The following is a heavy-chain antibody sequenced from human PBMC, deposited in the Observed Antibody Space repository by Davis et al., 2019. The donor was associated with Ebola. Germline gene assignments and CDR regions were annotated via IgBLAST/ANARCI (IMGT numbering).Heavy chain of an antibody. CDR2: MNPNSGNT. CDR3: ARDSGGNSDDWFDP. J-gene: IGHJ5*02. CDR1: GYSFTSYG. D-gene: IGHD2-15*01. Sequence: ASVKVSCKASGYSFTSYGFSWVRQATGQGLEWMGWMNPNSGNTGYAQKFQGRVTITRNTSISTAYMDLSRLRSDDTAVYYCARDSGGNSDDWFDPWGQGTLVTVSS. V-gene: IGHV1-8*03.